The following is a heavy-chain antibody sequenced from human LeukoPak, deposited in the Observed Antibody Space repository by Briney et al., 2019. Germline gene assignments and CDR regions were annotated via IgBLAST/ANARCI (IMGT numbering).Heavy chain of an antibody. V-gene: IGHV3-23*01. CDR1: GFIFSSYA. CDR3: AKSATITMILMVLSDEFYFDS. D-gene: IGHD3-22*01. J-gene: IGHJ4*02. CDR2: LSGSGTST. Sequence: PGGSLRLSCAASGFIFSSYAMSWVRRAPGKGLGWVSTLSGSGTSTYYADSVKGRFTISRDNSKNTLYLQMNSLRAEDTAVYYCAKSATITMILMVLSDEFYFDSWGQGTLVTVSS.